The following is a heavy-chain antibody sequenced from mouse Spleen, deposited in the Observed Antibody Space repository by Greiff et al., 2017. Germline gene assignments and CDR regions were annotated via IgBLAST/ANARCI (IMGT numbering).Heavy chain of an antibody. D-gene: IGHD3-1*01. CDR3: ARRAARANAMDY. CDR2: ISSGSSTI. J-gene: IGHJ4*01. V-gene: IGHV5-17*01. CDR1: GFTFSDYG. Sequence: DVMLVESGGGLVKPGGSLKLSCAASGFTFSDYGMHWVRQAPEKGLEWVAYISSGSSTIYYADTVKGRFTISRDNAKNTLFLQMTSLRSEDTAMYYCARRAARANAMDYWGQGTSVTVSS.